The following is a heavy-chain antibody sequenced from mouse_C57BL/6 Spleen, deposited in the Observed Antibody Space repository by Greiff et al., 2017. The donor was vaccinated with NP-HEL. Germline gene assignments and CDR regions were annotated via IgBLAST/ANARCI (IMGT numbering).Heavy chain of an antibody. D-gene: IGHD1-1*01. CDR3: ARGGSNPRGWVAY. J-gene: IGHJ3*01. CDR1: GYTFTNYW. CDR2: IYPGGGYT. V-gene: IGHV1-63*01. Sequence: LVESGAELVRPGTSVKMSCKASGYTFTNYWIGWAKQRPGHGLEWIGDIYPGGGYTNYNEKFKGKATLTADKSSSTAYMQFSSLTSEDSAIYYCARGGSNPRGWVAYWGQGTLVTVAA.